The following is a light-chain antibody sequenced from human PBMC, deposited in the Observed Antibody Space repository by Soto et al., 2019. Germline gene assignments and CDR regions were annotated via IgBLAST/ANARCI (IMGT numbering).Light chain of an antibody. Sequence: QSVMTQPPSVSAAPGQKVTISCSGSSSNIGGNSVSWYQQLPGTAPKLLIYDDNKRPSGIPDRFSGSKSGTSASLAISGLLSEDEADYYWAIWDLTFSAWVFGGGTKVTGL. CDR1: SSNIGGNS. CDR3: AIWDLTFSAWV. CDR2: DDN. J-gene: IGLJ3*02. V-gene: IGLV1-51*01.